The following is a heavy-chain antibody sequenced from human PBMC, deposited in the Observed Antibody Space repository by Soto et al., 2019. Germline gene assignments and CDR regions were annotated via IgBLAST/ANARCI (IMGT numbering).Heavy chain of an antibody. CDR2: IYYSGST. D-gene: IGHD2-2*01. V-gene: IGHV4-31*03. CDR3: ARQIYCSSTSCNWFDP. Sequence: SETLSLTCTVSGGSISSGGYYWSWIRQHTGKGLEWIGYIYYSGSTYYNPSLKSRVTISVDTSKNQFSLKLSSVTAADTAVYCCARQIYCSSTSCNWFDPWGQGTLVTVSS. J-gene: IGHJ5*02. CDR1: GGSISSGGYY.